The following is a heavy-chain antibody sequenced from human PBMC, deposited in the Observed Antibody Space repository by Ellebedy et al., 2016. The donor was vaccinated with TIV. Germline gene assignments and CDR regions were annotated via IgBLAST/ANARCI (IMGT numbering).Heavy chain of an antibody. CDR1: GFTFSSYW. CDR2: IKQDGSEK. J-gene: IGHJ4*02. CDR3: ARGSKVLRFLEWLFDY. Sequence: GGSLRLXXAASGFTFSSYWMSWVRQAPGKGLEWVANIKQDGSEKYYVDSVKGRFTISRDNAKNSLYLQMNSLRAEDTAVYYCARGSKVLRFLEWLFDYWGQGTLVTVSS. D-gene: IGHD3-3*01. V-gene: IGHV3-7*01.